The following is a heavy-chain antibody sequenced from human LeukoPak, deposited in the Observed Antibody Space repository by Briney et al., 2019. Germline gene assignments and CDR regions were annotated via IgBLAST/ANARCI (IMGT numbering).Heavy chain of an antibody. CDR1: GGSISSYY. CDR2: IYYSGST. V-gene: IGHV4-59*01. D-gene: IGHD3-10*01. J-gene: IGHJ4*02. CDR3: ARDLSRYGSGRS. Sequence: SETLSLTCTVSGGSISSYYWSWIRQPPGKGLEWIGYIYYSGSTNYNPSLKGRVTISVDTSKNQFSLKLSSVTAADTAVYYCARDLSRYGSGRSWGQGTPVTVSS.